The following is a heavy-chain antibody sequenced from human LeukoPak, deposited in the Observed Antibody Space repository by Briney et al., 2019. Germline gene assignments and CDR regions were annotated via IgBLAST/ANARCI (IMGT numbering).Heavy chain of an antibody. V-gene: IGHV4-59*01. CDR1: GTSMNSYS. D-gene: IGHD3-10*01. CDR3: ASDYGSGSYRFDF. J-gene: IGHJ4*02. CDR2: IYYSGNT. Sequence: SETLYLTCTVSGTSMNSYSWSWIRQPPGKGLDWIGYIYYSGNTIYNPSLKSRLTISLDTSKNQFSLKLTSVTAADTAVYYCASDYGSGSYRFDFWGQGTLVIVSS.